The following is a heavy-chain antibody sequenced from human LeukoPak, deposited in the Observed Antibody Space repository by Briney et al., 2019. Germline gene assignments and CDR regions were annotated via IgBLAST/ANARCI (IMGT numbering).Heavy chain of an antibody. CDR2: IYTSGST. CDR1: GGSISSGSYY. CDR3: ARIRCSGGSCSLFDY. V-gene: IGHV4-61*02. J-gene: IGHJ4*02. Sequence: PSQTLSLTCTVSGGSISSGSYYWSWIRQPAGKGLEWIGRIYTSGSTNYNPSLKSRVTISVDTSKNQFSLKLSSVTAADTAVYYCARIRCSGGSCSLFDYWGQGTLVTVSS. D-gene: IGHD2-15*01.